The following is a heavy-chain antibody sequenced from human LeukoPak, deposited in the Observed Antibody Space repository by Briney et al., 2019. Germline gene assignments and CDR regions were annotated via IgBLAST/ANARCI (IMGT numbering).Heavy chain of an antibody. J-gene: IGHJ4*02. Sequence: LGDPRNIPGQASEYPSTTKSSAWSAKMHGKGREWMGIIYLGDSDTRYSPSFQGQFTISADNSISTAYRQWSSLKASDTAMYYCARQYSGGWYGSHDYWGQGTLVTVSS. D-gene: IGHD6-19*01. CDR1: EYPSTTKS. CDR2: IYLGDSDT. V-gene: IGHV5-51*01. CDR3: ARQYSGGWYGSHDY.